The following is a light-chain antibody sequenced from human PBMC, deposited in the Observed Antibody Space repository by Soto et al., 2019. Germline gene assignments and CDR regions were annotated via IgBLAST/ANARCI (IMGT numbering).Light chain of an antibody. V-gene: IGKV2-28*01. CDR3: MQALQTPT. J-gene: IGKJ1*01. CDR1: QSLLHNNGYNY. Sequence: DLVMTQSPLSLSVTPGEPASISCRSSQSLLHNNGYNYLDWYLQKPGQSPQLLIYLGSNRASGVADRFSGSGSGTDFTLKISRVEAEDVGVYYCMQALQTPTFGQGTKVEIK. CDR2: LGS.